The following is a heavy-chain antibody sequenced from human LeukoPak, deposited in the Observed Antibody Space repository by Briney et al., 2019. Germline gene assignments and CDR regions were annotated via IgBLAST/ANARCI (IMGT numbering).Heavy chain of an antibody. D-gene: IGHD6-19*01. CDR2: VRSKANSYAT. CDR1: GFIFSGSA. Sequence: GGSLRLSCAASGFIFSGSAIHWVRQASGKGLEWVGRVRSKANSYATAYAASVKGRFTISRDDSKNTAYLQMNSLKTEDTAVYYCARGDSSGWGLDYWGLGTLVTVSS. V-gene: IGHV3-73*01. CDR3: ARGDSSGWGLDY. J-gene: IGHJ4*02.